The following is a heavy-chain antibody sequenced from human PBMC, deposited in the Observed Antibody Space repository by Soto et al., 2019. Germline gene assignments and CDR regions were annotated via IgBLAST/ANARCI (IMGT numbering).Heavy chain of an antibody. Sequence: QVQLVQSGAEVKKPGSSVKVSCKASGGTFSSYAISWVRQAPGQGLEWMGGIIPIFGTANYAQKFQGRVTITADESTSRAYMELSSLRSEDTAVYYCARAGDIVVVVAATRYYYGMDVWGQGTTVTVSS. J-gene: IGHJ6*02. CDR3: ARAGDIVVVVAATRYYYGMDV. CDR1: GGTFSSYA. D-gene: IGHD2-15*01. CDR2: IIPIFGTA. V-gene: IGHV1-69*12.